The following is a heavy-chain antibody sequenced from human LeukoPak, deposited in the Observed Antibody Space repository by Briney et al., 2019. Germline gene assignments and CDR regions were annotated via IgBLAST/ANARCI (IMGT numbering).Heavy chain of an antibody. Sequence: LVASVTVSCMASGDIFTAYYMHWVRQAPGQGREWMVWISPNSGGTNYAKKFQGRVTMTRDTSISTAYMELSRLRSDDTAVYYCARDHHGSGSYGLGYWGQGTLVTVSS. CDR3: ARDHHGSGSYGLGY. J-gene: IGHJ4*02. D-gene: IGHD3-10*01. CDR1: GDIFTAYY. V-gene: IGHV1-2*03. CDR2: ISPNSGGT.